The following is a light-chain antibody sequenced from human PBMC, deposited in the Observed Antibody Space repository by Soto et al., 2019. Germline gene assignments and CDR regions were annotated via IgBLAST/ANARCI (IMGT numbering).Light chain of an antibody. J-gene: IGKJ1*01. V-gene: IGKV1-8*01. Sequence: ALRMTQSPSSFSASTGDRVTITCRASQGISSYLAWYQQKPGKAPKLLIYAASTLQSAVPSRFSGSGSGTDFTLTISCLQSEDFATYYCQQYYSYPWTFGQGTKVEIK. CDR2: AAS. CDR1: QGISSY. CDR3: QQYYSYPWT.